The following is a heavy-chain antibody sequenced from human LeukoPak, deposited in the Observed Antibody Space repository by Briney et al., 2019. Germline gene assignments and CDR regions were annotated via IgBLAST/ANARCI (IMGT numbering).Heavy chain of an antibody. CDR3: ARAPTRGWYFDL. V-gene: IGHV4-59*01. CDR1: GGSISSYY. J-gene: IGHJ2*01. Sequence: PSETLSLTRTVSGGSISSYYWSWIRQPPGKGLEWIGYIYYSGSTNYNPSLKSRVTISVDTSKNQFSLKLSSVTAADTAVYYCARAPTRGWYFDLWGRGTLVTVSS. CDR2: IYYSGST. D-gene: IGHD3-10*01.